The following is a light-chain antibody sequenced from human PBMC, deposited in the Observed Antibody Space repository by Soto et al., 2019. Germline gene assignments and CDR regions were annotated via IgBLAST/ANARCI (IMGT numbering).Light chain of an antibody. CDR1: SSNIGGNY. V-gene: IGLV1-47*01. CDR2: RNN. J-gene: IGLJ2*01. Sequence: QSVLTQPPSASGTPGQRVNISCSGSSSNIGGNYVYWYRQFPGTAPKLLIQRNNQRPSGVPARFSGSKSGTSASLAISGLRSEDEADYYCSSYAGSNNVVFGGGTKLTVL. CDR3: SSYAGSNNVV.